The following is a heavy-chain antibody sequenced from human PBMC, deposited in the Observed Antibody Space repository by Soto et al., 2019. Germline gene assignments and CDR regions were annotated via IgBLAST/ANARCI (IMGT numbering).Heavy chain of an antibody. CDR2: ISAYNGNT. V-gene: IGHV1-18*01. D-gene: IGHD3-22*01. CDR1: GGTFSSYT. Sequence: GASVKVSCRASGGTFSSYTISWVRQAPGQGLEWMGWISAYNGNTNYAQKLQGRVTMTTDTSTSTAYMELRSLRSDDTAVYYCAREQDYYDSSSGYWFYPWGQGTLVTVS. J-gene: IGHJ5*02. CDR3: AREQDYYDSSSGYWFYP.